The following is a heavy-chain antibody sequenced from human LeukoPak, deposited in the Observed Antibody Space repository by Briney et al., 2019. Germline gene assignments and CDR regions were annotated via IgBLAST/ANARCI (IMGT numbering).Heavy chain of an antibody. J-gene: IGHJ4*02. D-gene: IGHD6-6*01. CDR2: IYHSGST. V-gene: IGHV4-39*07. CDR1: GGPISSSSYY. CDR3: ARGVARSSKFHFSYYFDY. Sequence: SETLSLTCTVSGGPISSSSYYWGWIRQPPGKGLEWIGSIYHSGSTYYNPSLKSRVTISVDTSKNQFSLKLSSVTAADTAVYYCARGVARSSKFHFSYYFDYWGQGTLVTVSS.